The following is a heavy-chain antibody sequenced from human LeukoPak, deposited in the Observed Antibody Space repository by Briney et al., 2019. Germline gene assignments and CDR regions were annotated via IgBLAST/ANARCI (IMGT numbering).Heavy chain of an antibody. CDR3: AAAGLIFGVVIRGMDV. Sequence: SQPLSLTCTVSGGSIRSGDFYWSWVCQPPGKGLEWIGFIYYSGSTYYNPSLKSRITISLYTSKNQFSLKLRSVTAADTAVYYCAAAGLIFGVVIRGMDVWGQGTTVTVSS. V-gene: IGHV4-30-4*01. J-gene: IGHJ6*02. D-gene: IGHD3-3*01. CDR1: GGSIRSGDFY. CDR2: IYYSGST.